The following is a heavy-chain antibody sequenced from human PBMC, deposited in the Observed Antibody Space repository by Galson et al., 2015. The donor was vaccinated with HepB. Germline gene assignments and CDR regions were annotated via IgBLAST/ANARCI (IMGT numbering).Heavy chain of an antibody. V-gene: IGHV3-30-3*01. J-gene: IGHJ4*02. D-gene: IGHD6-13*01. Sequence: SLRLSCAASGFTFSSYAMHWVRQAPGKGLEWVAVISYDGSNKYYADSVKGRFTISRDNSKNTLYLQMNSLRAEDTAVYYCARGYSSSWYYFDYWGQGTLVTVSS. CDR1: GFTFSSYA. CDR3: ARGYSSSWYYFDY. CDR2: ISYDGSNK.